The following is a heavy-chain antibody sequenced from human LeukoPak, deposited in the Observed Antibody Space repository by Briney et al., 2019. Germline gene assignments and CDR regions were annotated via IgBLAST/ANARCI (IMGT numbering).Heavy chain of an antibody. D-gene: IGHD3-10*01. CDR2: IRYDGNNK. CDR1: GFTFNIYG. J-gene: IGHJ5*02. Sequence: PGGSLRLSCATSGFTFNIYGMHWVRQAPGKGLEWVAFIRYDGNNKYYADSVKGRFTISRDNSKNTLYLQMNSLRDDDTAVYYCARTHGGSGSYGETYNWFDPWGQGTLVTVSS. CDR3: ARTHGGSGSYGETYNWFDP. V-gene: IGHV3-30*02.